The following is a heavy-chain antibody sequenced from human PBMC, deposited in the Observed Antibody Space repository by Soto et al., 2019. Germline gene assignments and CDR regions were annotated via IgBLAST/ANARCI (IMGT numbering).Heavy chain of an antibody. CDR3: AGVYCYYDSSVHVVPPIRASYFDY. Sequence: SETLSLTCTVSGGSISSYYWSWIRQPPGKGLEWIGYIYYSGSTNYNPSLKSRVTISVDTSKNQFSLRLSSVTAADTAVYYCAGVYCYYDSSVHVVPPIRASYFDYWGQGTLVTVSS. D-gene: IGHD3-22*01. V-gene: IGHV4-59*01. CDR2: IYYSGST. CDR1: GGSISSYY. J-gene: IGHJ4*02.